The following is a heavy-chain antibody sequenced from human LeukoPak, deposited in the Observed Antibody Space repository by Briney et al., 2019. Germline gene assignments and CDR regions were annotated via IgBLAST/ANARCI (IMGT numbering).Heavy chain of an antibody. CDR1: GFSFRTYA. J-gene: IGHJ3*02. CDR3: ATVYGGQLWEAFDN. Sequence: PGGYLRLSCAASGFSFRTYAMTWVRQAPGKGLEWVSTISINGGSLHYGDSVKGRFTISRDNSKNTLHLHMNNLRAEDTAIYYCATVYGGQLWEAFDNWGQGTTVTVSS. D-gene: IGHD4-23*01. CDR2: ISINGGSL. V-gene: IGHV3-23*01.